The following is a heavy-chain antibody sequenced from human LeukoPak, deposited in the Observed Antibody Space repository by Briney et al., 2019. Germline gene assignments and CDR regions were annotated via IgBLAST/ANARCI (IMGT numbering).Heavy chain of an antibody. D-gene: IGHD3-22*01. CDR2: MSSSGGST. CDR3: AKSSYYDTSGFYREYYFDY. J-gene: IGHJ4*02. V-gene: IGHV3-23*01. Sequence: GGSLRLSCATSGFTLGNYAMSWVRQAPGKGLEWVSSMSSSGGSTYYADSVKGRSTFSRDNPKNTLYLQMNSLRAEDTAVYYCAKSSYYDTSGFYREYYFDYWGQGTLVTVSS. CDR1: GFTLGNYA.